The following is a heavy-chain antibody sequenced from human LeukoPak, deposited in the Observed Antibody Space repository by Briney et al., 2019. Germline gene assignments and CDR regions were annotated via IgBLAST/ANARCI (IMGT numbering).Heavy chain of an antibody. J-gene: IGHJ4*01. CDR2: IIGSAANT. CDR3: AKYTSGTSYRGLDQ. V-gene: IGHV3-23*01. Sequence: GGSLRLSCGASGLTVSSYAMSWVRQAPGKGLEWVSTIIGSAANTYYADSVKGRFTISRDDSKNTVYLQMNSLRADDTAVYSCAKYTSGTSYRGLDQWGHGTLVTVSS. D-gene: IGHD3-10*01. CDR1: GLTVSSYA.